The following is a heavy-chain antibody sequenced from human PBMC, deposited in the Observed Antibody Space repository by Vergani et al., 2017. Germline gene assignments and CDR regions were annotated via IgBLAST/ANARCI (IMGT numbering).Heavy chain of an antibody. Sequence: EVQLLESGGGLVQPGGSLRLSCAASGFTFSSYAMSWVRQAPGKGLEWVSAISGSGGTTYYAGSVKGRFTIARDNSKNTLYLQMNSMRAEDTAVYYCATDSEGSSGYPFDYWGQGTLVTVSS. V-gene: IGHV3-23*01. J-gene: IGHJ4*02. CDR1: GFTFSSYA. CDR3: ATDSEGSSGYPFDY. CDR2: ISGSGGTT. D-gene: IGHD3-22*01.